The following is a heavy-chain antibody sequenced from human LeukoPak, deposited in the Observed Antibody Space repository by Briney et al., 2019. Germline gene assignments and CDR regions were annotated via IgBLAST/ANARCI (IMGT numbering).Heavy chain of an antibody. V-gene: IGHV5-51*01. CDR3: ATIRPTYYYGSGSLYYYYYYMDV. CDR1: GYSFTSYW. Sequence: GESLKISCKGSGYSFTSYWIGWVRQMPGKGLEWMGIIYPGDSDTRYSPSFQGQVTISADKSISTAYLQWSSLKASDTAMYYCATIRPTYYYGSGSLYYYYYYMDVWGKGTLVTVSS. CDR2: IYPGDSDT. D-gene: IGHD3-10*01. J-gene: IGHJ6*03.